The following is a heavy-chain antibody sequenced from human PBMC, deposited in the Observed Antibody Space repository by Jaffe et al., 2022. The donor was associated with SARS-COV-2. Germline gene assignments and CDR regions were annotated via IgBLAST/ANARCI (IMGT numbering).Heavy chain of an antibody. CDR1: GFTFSSHA. CDR3: ASPFCGGNCYSFSSAFDI. Sequence: EVQLLESGGGLVQPGGSLRLSCAASGFTFSSHAMTWVRQAPGKGLEWVSAISGSGGDTFYAESVKGRFTIARDNSKNTLSLQMNSLRAEDTAVYYCASPFCGGNCYSFSSAFDIWGQGTMVTVSS. V-gene: IGHV3-23*01. D-gene: IGHD2-21*02. J-gene: IGHJ3*02. CDR2: ISGSGGDT.